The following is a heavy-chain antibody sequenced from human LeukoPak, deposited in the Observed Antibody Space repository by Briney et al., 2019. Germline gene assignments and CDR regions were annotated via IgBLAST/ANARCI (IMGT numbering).Heavy chain of an antibody. J-gene: IGHJ5*02. CDR2: IKQDGSEK. D-gene: IGHD3-10*01. V-gene: IGHV3-7*03. Sequence: GGSLRLSCAASGFTFSSYWMSWVRQAPGKGLEWVANIKQDGSEKYYVDSVKGRFTISRDNAKNSLYLQMNSLRAEDTAVYYCARGVERLLWFGESPYNWFDPWGRGTLVTVSS. CDR1: GFTFSSYW. CDR3: ARGVERLLWFGESPYNWFDP.